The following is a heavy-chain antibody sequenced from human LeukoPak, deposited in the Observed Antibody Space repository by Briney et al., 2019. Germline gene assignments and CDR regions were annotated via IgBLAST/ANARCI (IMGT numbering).Heavy chain of an antibody. CDR2: IYSGGST. J-gene: IGHJ5*02. D-gene: IGHD2-2*01. CDR3: ARDVSRGRFDP. V-gene: IGHV3-53*01. CDR1: GFTVSSNY. Sequence: GGSLKVSCAASGFTVSSNYMSWVRQAPGKGLEWVSVIYSGGSTYYADSVKGRFTISRDNSKNTLYLQMNSRRAEDTAVYYCARDVSRGRFDPWGQGTLVTVSS.